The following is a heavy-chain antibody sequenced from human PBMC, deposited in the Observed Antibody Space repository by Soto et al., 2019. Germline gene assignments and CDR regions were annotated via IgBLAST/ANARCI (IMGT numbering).Heavy chain of an antibody. CDR2: IIPIFGTA. J-gene: IGHJ6*02. CDR3: ARSLRFLAWLSRGDYSSYGMDV. D-gene: IGHD3-3*01. CDR1: GGTFSSYA. Sequence: QVQLVQSGAEVKKPGSSVKVSCKASGGTFSSYAISWVRQAPGQGLEWLGGIIPIFGTANYAQKFQGRVTITADESTSTAYMELSSRGSEDTAVYYCARSLRFLAWLSRGDYSSYGMDVWGQGPTVTVSS. V-gene: IGHV1-69*01.